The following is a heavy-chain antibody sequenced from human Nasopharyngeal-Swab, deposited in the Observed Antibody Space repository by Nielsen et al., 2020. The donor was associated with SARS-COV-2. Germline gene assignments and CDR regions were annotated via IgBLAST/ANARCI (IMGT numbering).Heavy chain of an antibody. CDR1: EFTFSSYW. Sequence: GESLKISCAASEFTFSSYWMSWVRQAPGKGLEWVANIKQDGSEKYYVDSVKGRFTISRDNAKNSLYLQMNSLRAEDTAVYYCAREEGYCSSTSCSNTIPYYYYGMDVWGQGTTVTVSS. V-gene: IGHV3-7*01. CDR2: IKQDGSEK. J-gene: IGHJ6*02. CDR3: AREEGYCSSTSCSNTIPYYYYGMDV. D-gene: IGHD2-2*01.